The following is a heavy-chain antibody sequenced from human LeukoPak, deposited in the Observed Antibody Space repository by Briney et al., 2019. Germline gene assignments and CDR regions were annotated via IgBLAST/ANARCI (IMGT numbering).Heavy chain of an antibody. J-gene: IGHJ4*02. Sequence: GGSLRLSCAASGFAFSSYAMSWVRQAPGKGLEWVSTISDFGGSTYYGDSVKGRFTISRDNSKNTLYLQMNSLRAEDTAVYYCAKWGEVTASWYFDYWGQGTLVTVSS. CDR2: ISDFGGST. V-gene: IGHV3-23*01. CDR1: GFAFSSYA. CDR3: AKWGEVTASWYFDY. D-gene: IGHD2-21*02.